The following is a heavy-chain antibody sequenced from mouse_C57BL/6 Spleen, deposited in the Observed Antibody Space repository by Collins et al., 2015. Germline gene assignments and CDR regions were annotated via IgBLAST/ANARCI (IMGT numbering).Heavy chain of an antibody. CDR2: ISCYNGAT. V-gene: IGHV1S34*01. J-gene: IGHJ3*01. CDR1: GYSFTGYY. Sequence: LVKTGASVKISCKASGYSFTGYYMHWVKQSHGKSLEWIGYISCYNGATSYNQKFKGKATFTVDTSSSTAYMQFNSLTSEDSAVYYCARLPYYGYERFAYWGQGTLVTVSA. D-gene: IGHD1-2*01. CDR3: ARLPYYGYERFAY.